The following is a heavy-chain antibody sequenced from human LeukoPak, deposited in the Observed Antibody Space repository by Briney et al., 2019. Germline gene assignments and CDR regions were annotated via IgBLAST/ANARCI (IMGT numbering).Heavy chain of an antibody. V-gene: IGHV5-51*01. Sequence: GESLKISCKGSGYRFTSQWIGWVRQMPGKGLEWMGIIYPGESDTRYNPSFQGQVTISADKSISTTYLQWSSLKASDTAMYYCARLIKEGVLNWLDPWGQGTLVTVSS. D-gene: IGHD2-8*02. CDR3: ARLIKEGVLNWLDP. J-gene: IGHJ5*02. CDR1: GYRFTSQW. CDR2: IYPGESDT.